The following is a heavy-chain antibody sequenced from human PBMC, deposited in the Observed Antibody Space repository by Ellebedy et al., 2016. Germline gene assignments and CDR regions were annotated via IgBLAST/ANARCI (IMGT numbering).Heavy chain of an antibody. V-gene: IGHV3-23*01. Sequence: GGSLRLXXAVSGLPFSTFFMSWVRQAPGKGLEWVATIRANGNKRDLADSVQGRFTISRDNFRNTLHLQMNNLRGEDTAVYYCRQGHYADYWGQGTLVTVSS. CDR3: RQGHYADY. CDR2: IRANGNKR. CDR1: GLPFSTFF. D-gene: IGHD2-2*01. J-gene: IGHJ4*02.